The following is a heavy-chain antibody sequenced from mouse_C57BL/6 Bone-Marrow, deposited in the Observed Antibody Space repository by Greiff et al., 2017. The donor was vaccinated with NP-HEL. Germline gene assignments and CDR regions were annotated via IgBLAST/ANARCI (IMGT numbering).Heavy chain of an antibody. CDR3: ATIYFWYFDV. CDR2: INPNNGGT. D-gene: IGHD2-3*01. V-gene: IGHV1-22*01. CDR1: GYTFTDYN. Sequence: DVKLQESGPELVKPGASVKMSCKASGYTFTDYNMHWVKQSHGKSLEWIGYINPNNGGTSYNQKFKGKATLTVNKSSSTAYMELRSLTSEDSAVYYCATIYFWYFDVWGTGTTVTVSS. J-gene: IGHJ1*03.